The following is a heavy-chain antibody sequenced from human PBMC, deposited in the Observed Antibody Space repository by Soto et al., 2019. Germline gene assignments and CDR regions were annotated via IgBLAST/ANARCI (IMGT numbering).Heavy chain of an antibody. J-gene: IGHJ3*02. CDR3: ARDQDDILTGHPGAFDI. V-gene: IGHV1-18*04. D-gene: IGHD3-9*01. Sequence: ASVKVSCKASGYTFTNYYVHWVRQAPGQGLEWMGWISAYNGNTNYAQKLQGRVTMTTDTSTSTAYMELRSLRSDDTAVYYCARDQDDILTGHPGAFDIWGQGTMVTVSS. CDR1: GYTFTNYY. CDR2: ISAYNGNT.